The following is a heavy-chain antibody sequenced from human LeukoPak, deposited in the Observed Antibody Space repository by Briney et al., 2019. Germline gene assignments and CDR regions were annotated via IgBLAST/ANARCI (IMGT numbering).Heavy chain of an antibody. V-gene: IGHV3-9*01. CDR3: VKARDTGGYYYRGDFDY. Sequence: TGGSLRLSCAASGFSFGDYAMHWVRQAPGKGLEWVSGIIWNSGTIGCADSVKGRFTISRDNAKNSLYLQMNSLRPEDTALYYCVKARDTGGYYYRGDFDYWGQGTLVTVSS. CDR2: IIWNSGTI. CDR1: GFSFGDYA. J-gene: IGHJ4*02. D-gene: IGHD3-22*01.